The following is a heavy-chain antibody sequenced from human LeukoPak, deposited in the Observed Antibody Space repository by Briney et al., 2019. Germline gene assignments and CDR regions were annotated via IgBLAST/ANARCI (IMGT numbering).Heavy chain of an antibody. Sequence: GESLQISCQGSGSSFTSYWIGWVRQLPGKGLEWMGISYPGDSDTRYSPSFQGQVTISADKSISTAYLQWSSLKASDTAMYYCARRGSSGWYFDYWGQGTLVTVSS. J-gene: IGHJ4*02. CDR2: SYPGDSDT. CDR1: GSSFTSYW. D-gene: IGHD6-19*01. CDR3: ARRGSSGWYFDY. V-gene: IGHV5-51*01.